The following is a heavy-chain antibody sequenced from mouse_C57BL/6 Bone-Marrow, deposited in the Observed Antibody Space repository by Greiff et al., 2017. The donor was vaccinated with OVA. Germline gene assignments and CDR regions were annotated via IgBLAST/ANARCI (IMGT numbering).Heavy chain of an antibody. J-gene: IGHJ1*03. CDR3: ARDPHYYGSSYGGYFDV. Sequence: EVQGVESGGGLVKPGGSLKLSCAASGFTFSSYAMSWVRQTPEKRLEWVATISDGGSYTYYPDNVKGRFTISRDNAKNNLYLQMSHLKSEDTAMYYCARDPHYYGSSYGGYFDVWGTGTTVTLSS. D-gene: IGHD1-1*01. V-gene: IGHV5-4*01. CDR1: GFTFSSYA. CDR2: ISDGGSYT.